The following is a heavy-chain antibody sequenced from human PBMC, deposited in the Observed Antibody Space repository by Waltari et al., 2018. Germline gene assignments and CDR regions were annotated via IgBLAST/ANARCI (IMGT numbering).Heavy chain of an antibody. CDR2: IRSKAYGGTT. CDR3: KTYGDFDY. V-gene: IGHV3-49*04. Sequence: EVQLVESGGGLVQPGRALRPSCTATGFYFGDNGMSWVRQAPGKGLEWVGFIRSKAYGGTTEYAASVKGRFTISRDDSKSIAYLQMNSLKTEDTAVYYCKTYGDFDYWGQGTLVTVSS. J-gene: IGHJ4*02. D-gene: IGHD3-10*01. CDR1: GFYFGDNG.